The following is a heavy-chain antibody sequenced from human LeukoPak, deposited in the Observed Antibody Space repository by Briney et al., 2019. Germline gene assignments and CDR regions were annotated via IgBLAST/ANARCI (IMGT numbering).Heavy chain of an antibody. V-gene: IGHV3-23*01. J-gene: IGHJ4*02. Sequence: GGPLRLSCAASGFTFSSYAMSWVRQAPGKGLEWVSAISGSGGSTYYADSVKGRFTISRDNSKNTLYLQMNSLRAEDTAVYYCAKDGSSPYYFDYWGQGTLVTVSS. CDR2: ISGSGGST. D-gene: IGHD3-10*01. CDR3: AKDGSSPYYFDY. CDR1: GFTFSSYA.